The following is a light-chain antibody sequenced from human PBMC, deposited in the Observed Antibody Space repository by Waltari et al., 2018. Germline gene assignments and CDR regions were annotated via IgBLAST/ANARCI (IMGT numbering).Light chain of an antibody. J-gene: IGLJ2*01. CDR2: ANG. CDR1: SSNIGTGHD. Sequence: QSVLTQPPSVSGAPGQRVTISCTGSSSNIGTGHDVHWYQQLPGTAPNLLIYANGNRPSGVPDRFSGSKSGTSASLAITGLQAEDEADYYCQSYDSSLSGSVFGGGTKLTVL. V-gene: IGLV1-40*01. CDR3: QSYDSSLSGSV.